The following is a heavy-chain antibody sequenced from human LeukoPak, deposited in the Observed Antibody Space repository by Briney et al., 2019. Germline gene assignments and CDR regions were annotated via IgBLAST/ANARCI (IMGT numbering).Heavy chain of an antibody. CDR1: GGTFSSYA. Sequence: SVKVSCKASGGTFSSYAISWVRQAPGQGLEWMGGIIPIFGTANYAQKFQGRVTITADESTSTAYMELSSLRSEDTAVYYCARISVLAAAGTLGEDDYWGQGTLVTVSS. J-gene: IGHJ4*02. CDR2: IIPIFGTA. V-gene: IGHV1-69*13. D-gene: IGHD6-13*01. CDR3: ARISVLAAAGTLGEDDY.